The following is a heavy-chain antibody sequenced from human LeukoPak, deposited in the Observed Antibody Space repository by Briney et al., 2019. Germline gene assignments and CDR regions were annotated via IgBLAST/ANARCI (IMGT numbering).Heavy chain of an antibody. D-gene: IGHD5-18*01. Sequence: PGGSLRLSCAASGFTFSSYSMNWVRQAPGKGLEWVSSISSSSSYIYYADSVKGRFTISRDNAKNSLYLQMNSLRAEDTAVYYCARDKEADTALDYWGQGTLVTVSS. CDR2: ISSSSSYI. CDR3: ARDKEADTALDY. CDR1: GFTFSSYS. V-gene: IGHV3-21*01. J-gene: IGHJ4*02.